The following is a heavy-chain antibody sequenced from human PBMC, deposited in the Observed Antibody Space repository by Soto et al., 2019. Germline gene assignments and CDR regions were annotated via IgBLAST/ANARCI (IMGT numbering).Heavy chain of an antibody. V-gene: IGHV5-51*01. Sequence: GESLKISCKGSGYSFTSYWIGWVRQMPGKGLEWMGIIYPGDSDTRYSPSFQGQVTISADKSISTAYLQWSSLKASDTAMYYCARRRYCSSTSCYLLGGPFDYWGQGTLVTVSS. CDR1: GYSFTSYW. CDR3: ARRRYCSSTSCYLLGGPFDY. J-gene: IGHJ4*02. CDR2: IYPGDSDT. D-gene: IGHD2-2*01.